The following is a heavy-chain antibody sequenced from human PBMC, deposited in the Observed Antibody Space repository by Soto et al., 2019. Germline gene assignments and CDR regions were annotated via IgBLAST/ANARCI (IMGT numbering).Heavy chain of an antibody. D-gene: IGHD6-13*01. CDR1: GGSISSYY. CDR3: ARGWYYVDY. V-gene: IGHV4-59*01. CDR2: IYYSGLT. Sequence: QVQLQESGPGLVKPSETLSLTCTVSGGSISSYYWSWIRQPPGKGLEWIGYIYYSGLTIYNPSLKSRVTISVDTSKNQFSLKLTSVTDADTAVYYCARGWYYVDYWGQGTLVTVSS. J-gene: IGHJ4*02.